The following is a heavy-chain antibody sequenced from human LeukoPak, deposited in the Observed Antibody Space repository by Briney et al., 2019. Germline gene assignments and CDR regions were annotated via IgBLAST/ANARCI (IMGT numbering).Heavy chain of an antibody. D-gene: IGHD6-13*01. V-gene: IGHV3-30*02. CDR2: IRHDGSNK. CDR1: GFTFSSYG. CDR3: AKGGGYSSSEISPDY. J-gene: IGHJ4*02. Sequence: GGSLRLSCAASGFTFSSYGMHWVRQAPGKGLEWAAFIRHDGSNKYYADSVKGRFTISRDNSKNTLYLQMNSLRAEDTAVYYCAKGGGYSSSEISPDYWGQGTLVTVSS.